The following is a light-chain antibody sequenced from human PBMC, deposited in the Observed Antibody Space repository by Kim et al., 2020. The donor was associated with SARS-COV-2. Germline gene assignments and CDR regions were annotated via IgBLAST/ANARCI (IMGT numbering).Light chain of an antibody. CDR2: RNN. CDR3: SALDSSLSARNV. CDR1: SNIVGNQG. V-gene: IGLV10-54*02. J-gene: IGLJ6*01. Sequence: LTQPPSVSKGLRQTATLTCTGNSNIVGNQGAAWLQQHQGHPPKLLSYRNNNRPSGISERFSASRSGNTASLTITGLQPEDEADYYCSALDSSLSARNVFGSGTQLTVL.